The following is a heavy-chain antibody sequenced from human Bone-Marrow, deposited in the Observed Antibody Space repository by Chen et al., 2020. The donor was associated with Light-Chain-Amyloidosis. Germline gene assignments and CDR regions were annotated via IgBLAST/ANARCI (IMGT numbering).Heavy chain of an antibody. Sequence: EVQLEQSGPEVKKPGESLKISCKGSGYTFPKYWIGWVLQMPGKGLEWIGVIYPDASDAIYRPSFGCQVTLPAGQALTTAYLQWRKLKASDTAMYYCARRRDGYNFDYWGQGTLVTVSS. J-gene: IGHJ4*02. CDR3: ARRRDGYNFDY. V-gene: IGHV5-51*01. CDR2: IYPDASDA. CDR1: GYTFPKYW. D-gene: IGHD5-12*01.